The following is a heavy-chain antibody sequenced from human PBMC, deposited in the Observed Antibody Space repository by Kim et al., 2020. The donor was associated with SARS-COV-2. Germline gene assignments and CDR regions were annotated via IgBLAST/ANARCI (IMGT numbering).Heavy chain of an antibody. J-gene: IGHJ4*02. CDR3: ARDSGSYYQIGYDY. V-gene: IGHV3-30*04. CDR2: ISYDGSNK. D-gene: IGHD1-26*01. CDR1: GFTFSSYA. Sequence: GGSLRLSCAASGFTFSSYAMHWVRQAPGKGLEWVAVISYDGSNKYYVDSVKGRFTISRDNSKNTLYLQMNSLRAEDTAVYYCARDSGSYYQIGYDYWGQGTLVTVSS.